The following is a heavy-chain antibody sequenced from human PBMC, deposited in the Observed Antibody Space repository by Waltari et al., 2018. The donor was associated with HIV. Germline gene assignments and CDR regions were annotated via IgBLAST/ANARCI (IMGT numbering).Heavy chain of an antibody. Sequence: QVQLVESGGGVVQPGRSLRLSCAASGFTFSSYGMHWVRQAPGKGMEWVAGYSDYGDNKYYAGSVKGRVTISRDNSKNTLYLQMNRLRVEDTAVYYCSKGASGWSPGYWGQGTLVTVSS. CDR2: YSDYGDNK. CDR3: SKGASGWSPGY. D-gene: IGHD6-19*01. V-gene: IGHV3-30*18. CDR1: GFTFSSYG. J-gene: IGHJ4*02.